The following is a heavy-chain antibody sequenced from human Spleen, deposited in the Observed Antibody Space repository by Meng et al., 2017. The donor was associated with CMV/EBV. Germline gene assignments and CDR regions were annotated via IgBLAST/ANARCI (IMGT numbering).Heavy chain of an antibody. CDR3: ARDLSSSPGY. J-gene: IGHJ4*02. V-gene: IGHV3-23*01. CDR2: VSGSGAST. Sequence: GESLKISCVASGFTFSRYAMNWVRQAPGKGLEWVSSVSGSGASTYHADSVKGRFTISRDNAKNSLYLQMNSLRAEDTAVYYCARDLSSSPGYWGQGTLVTVSS. CDR1: GFTFSRYA. D-gene: IGHD6-13*01.